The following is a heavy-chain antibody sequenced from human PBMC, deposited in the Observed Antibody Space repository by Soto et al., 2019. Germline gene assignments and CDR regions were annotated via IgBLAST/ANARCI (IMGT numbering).Heavy chain of an antibody. CDR1: GYTFTGYY. CDR2: INPNSGGT. D-gene: IGHD3-22*01. CDR3: ARPSGYYPYYFDD. V-gene: IGHV1-2*02. J-gene: IGHJ4*02. Sequence: ASVKVSFKASGYTFTGYYMHWVRQAPGQGLEWMGWINPNSGGTNYAQKFQGRVTMTRDTSISTAYMELSRLRSDDTAVYYCARPSGYYPYYFDDWGQGTQVTVSS.